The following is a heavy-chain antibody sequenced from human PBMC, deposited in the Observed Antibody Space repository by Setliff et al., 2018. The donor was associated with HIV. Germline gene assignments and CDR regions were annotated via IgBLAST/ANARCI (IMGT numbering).Heavy chain of an antibody. CDR3: ARDSAIVTTIIDHYYGMDV. V-gene: IGHV1-3*01. D-gene: IGHD5-12*01. J-gene: IGHJ6*02. Sequence: ASVKVSCKASGYTFTDYAIYWMRQAPGQRLEWLRWINAGNGNTEYSQNFQGRVTISRDKSASTAYMELSSLRSEDTAVYYCARDSAIVTTIIDHYYGMDVWCQGTTVTVSS. CDR2: INAGNGNT. CDR1: GYTFTDYA.